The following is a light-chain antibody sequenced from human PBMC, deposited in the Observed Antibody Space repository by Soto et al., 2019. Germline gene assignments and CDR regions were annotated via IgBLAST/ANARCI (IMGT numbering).Light chain of an antibody. J-gene: IGKJ1*01. CDR1: QSVSSN. CDR3: QQYNNWPWT. Sequence: EIVMTQSPATLSVSPGERATLSCSASQSVSSNLAWYQQKPGQAPRLLIYGASTRATGIPARFSGSGSGTEFTLTISSLQSEDFAVYYCQQYNNWPWTFGQGTKWISN. CDR2: GAS. V-gene: IGKV3-15*01.